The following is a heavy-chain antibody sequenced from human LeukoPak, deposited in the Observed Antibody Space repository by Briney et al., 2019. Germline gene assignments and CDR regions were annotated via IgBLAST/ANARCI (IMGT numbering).Heavy chain of an antibody. V-gene: IGHV4-59*08. CDR2: IYYSGST. CDR1: GGSINSYF. CDR3: ARQHCSGGRCYSDYYYGMDV. D-gene: IGHD2-15*01. J-gene: IGHJ6*02. Sequence: SETLSLTCTVSGGSINSYFWSWTRQPPGKGLEWIGYIYYSGSTNYSPSLRSRVTISVDTSKNQFSLKLSSVTAADTAVYYYARQHCSGGRCYSDYYYGMDVWGQGTTVAVSS.